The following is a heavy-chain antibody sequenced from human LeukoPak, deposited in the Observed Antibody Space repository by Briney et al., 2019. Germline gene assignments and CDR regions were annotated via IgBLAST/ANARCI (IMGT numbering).Heavy chain of an antibody. CDR3: ARGVTPTTYNWFDP. CDR2: INHSGSA. CDR1: GFTFSSYA. D-gene: IGHD2/OR15-2a*01. Sequence: GSLRLSCAASGFTFSSYAMSWIRQPPGKGLEWIGEINHSGSANYNPSLKSRVTISVDTSKSQFSLKLSSVTAADTAVYYCARGVTPTTYNWFDPWGQGTLVTVSS. J-gene: IGHJ5*02. V-gene: IGHV4-34*01.